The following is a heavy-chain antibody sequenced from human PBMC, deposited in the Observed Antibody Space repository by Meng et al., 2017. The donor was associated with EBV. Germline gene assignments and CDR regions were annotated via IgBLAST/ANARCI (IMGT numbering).Heavy chain of an antibody. D-gene: IGHD6-19*01. CDR3: ARVGIAVAGTGDY. CDR2: INPNSGGT. Sequence: QVLRWRTGAEVKKPGASGKVSCKASGYTFTGYYMRWVRQAPGQGLEWMGRINPNSGGTNYAQKFQGRVTMTRDTSISTAYMELSRLRSDDTAVYYCARVGIAVAGTGDYWGQGTLVTVSS. V-gene: IGHV1-2*06. CDR1: GYTFTGYY. J-gene: IGHJ4*02.